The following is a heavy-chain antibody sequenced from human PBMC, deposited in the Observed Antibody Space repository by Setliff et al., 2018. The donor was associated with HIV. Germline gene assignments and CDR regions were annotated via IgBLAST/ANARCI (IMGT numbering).Heavy chain of an antibody. D-gene: IGHD1-26*01. CDR1: GGSISSGSYY. CDR3: ARVLDGNHYDAFNL. J-gene: IGHJ3*01. V-gene: IGHV4-61*09. Sequence: PSETLSLTCTVSGGSISSGSYYWNWIRQPAGKGLEWVGQISTGGATDYNPSLKSRVTIPLDKSKNQFSLRLNSVTAADTAVYYCARVLDGNHYDAFNLWGQGTTVTVSS. CDR2: ISTGGAT.